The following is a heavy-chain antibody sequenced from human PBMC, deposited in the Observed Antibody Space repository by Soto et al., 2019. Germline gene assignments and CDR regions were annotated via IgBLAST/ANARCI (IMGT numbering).Heavy chain of an antibody. CDR3: ARTPSIEYSSWDWFDP. D-gene: IGHD6-6*01. Sequence: QVQLQESGPGLVKPSQTLSLTCTVSGGSISSGDYYWSWIRQPPGKGLEWIGYIYYSGSTYYNPSLKSRVTISVDTSKNQFSLKLSSVTAADTAVYYCARTPSIEYSSWDWFDPWGQGTLVTVSS. V-gene: IGHV4-30-4*01. J-gene: IGHJ5*02. CDR2: IYYSGST. CDR1: GGSISSGDYY.